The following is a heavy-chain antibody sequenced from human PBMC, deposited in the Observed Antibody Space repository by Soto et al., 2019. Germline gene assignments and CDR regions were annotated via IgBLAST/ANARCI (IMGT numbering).Heavy chain of an antibody. J-gene: IGHJ5*02. Sequence: PSETLSLTCTVSGAAITSTSYSWGWIRQSPGKGLEWIGSVYYRGSTYYNPSLKSRVAISVDAAKNQFSLRLNSVTAADTAVYYCVQTAIIVVALAFDPWGLRTPVTVSS. CDR1: GAAITSTSYS. V-gene: IGHV4-39*01. CDR3: VQTAIIVVALAFDP. D-gene: IGHD2-21*01. CDR2: VYYRGST.